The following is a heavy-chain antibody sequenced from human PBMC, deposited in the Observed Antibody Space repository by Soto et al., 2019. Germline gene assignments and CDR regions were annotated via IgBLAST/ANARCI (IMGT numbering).Heavy chain of an antibody. V-gene: IGHV4-39*01. CDR1: GFSISSSSYY. CDR3: ARVIDCSSTSCYFDWFDP. D-gene: IGHD2-2*01. Sequence: SETLSLTCTVSGFSISSSSYYWGWIRQPPGKGLEWIGSIYYSGSTYYNPSLKSRVTISVDTSKNQFSLKLSSVTAADTAVYYCARVIDCSSTSCYFDWFDPWGQGTLVTVS. J-gene: IGHJ5*02. CDR2: IYYSGST.